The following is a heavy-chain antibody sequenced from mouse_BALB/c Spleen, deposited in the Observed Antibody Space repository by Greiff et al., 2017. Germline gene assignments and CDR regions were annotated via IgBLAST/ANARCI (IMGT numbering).Heavy chain of an antibody. Sequence: EVKLEESGGGLVKPGGSLKLSCAASGFTFSDYYMYWVRQTPEKRLEWVATISDGGSYTYYPDSVKGRFTISRDNAKNNLYLQMSSLKSEDTAMYYCARGLGYYYAMDYWGQGTSVTVSS. CDR3: ARGLGYYYAMDY. J-gene: IGHJ4*01. D-gene: IGHD2-10*02. CDR1: GFTFSDYY. CDR2: ISDGGSYT. V-gene: IGHV5-4*02.